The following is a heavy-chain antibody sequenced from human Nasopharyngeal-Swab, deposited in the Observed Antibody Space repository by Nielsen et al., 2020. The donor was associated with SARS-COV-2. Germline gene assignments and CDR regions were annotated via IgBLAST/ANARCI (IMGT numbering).Heavy chain of an antibody. CDR2: FYPGDSDT. D-gene: IGHD2-2*01. V-gene: IGHV5-51*01. Sequence: GRHMPGKGLEWVGIFYPGDSDTRYSPPCQGQDTVSADKSISTAYPQWSSLKASYTAMYYSAKRGRNCSSTSCYAEHFDYWGQGTLVTVSS. CDR3: AKRGRNCSSTSCYAEHFDY. J-gene: IGHJ4*02.